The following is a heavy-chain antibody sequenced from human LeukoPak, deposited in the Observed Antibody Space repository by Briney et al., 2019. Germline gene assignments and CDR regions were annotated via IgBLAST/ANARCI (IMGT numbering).Heavy chain of an antibody. CDR3: AREDIALDV. D-gene: IGHD2-15*01. Sequence: SETLSLTCTVSGGSISSDYWSWIRQPPGKGLEWIGYIYYSGSTNDNPSLKSRVTISVDTSKNQFPLKLSSVAAADTAVYYCAREDIALDVWGQGTTVTVSS. CDR1: GGSISSDY. J-gene: IGHJ6*02. V-gene: IGHV4-59*01. CDR2: IYYSGST.